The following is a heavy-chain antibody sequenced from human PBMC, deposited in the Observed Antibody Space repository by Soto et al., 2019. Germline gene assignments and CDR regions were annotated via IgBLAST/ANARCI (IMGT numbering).Heavy chain of an antibody. V-gene: IGHV4-61*01. CDR1: GGSVSSGSYY. J-gene: IGHJ4*02. D-gene: IGHD3-3*01. CDR2: IYHSGTP. Sequence: QVQLQESGPGLVKPSETLSLTCTVSGGSVSSGSYYWSWIRQPPGKGLEWIGHIYHSGTPKYNPSLCGRVTISVDTSKNQFSLKLSSVTAADAAVYYCASTPYYDFWSGYFPFDFWGQGTLVTVSS. CDR3: ASTPYYDFWSGYFPFDF.